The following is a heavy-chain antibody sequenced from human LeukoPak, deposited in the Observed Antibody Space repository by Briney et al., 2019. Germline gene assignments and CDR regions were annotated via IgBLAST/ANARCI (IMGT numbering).Heavy chain of an antibody. V-gene: IGHV3-23*01. CDR1: GFTFSSYA. Sequence: TGGSLRLSCAASGFTFSSYAMSWVRQAPGKGLEWVSAISGSGGSTYYADSVKGRFTISRDNSKNTLYLQMNSLRAEDTAVYYCAKGRLGYCSSTSCLSSPWGQGTLVTVSS. J-gene: IGHJ5*02. D-gene: IGHD2-2*01. CDR3: AKGRLGYCSSTSCLSSP. CDR2: ISGSGGST.